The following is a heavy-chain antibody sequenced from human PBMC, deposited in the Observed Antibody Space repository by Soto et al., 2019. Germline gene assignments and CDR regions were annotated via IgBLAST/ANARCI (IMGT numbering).Heavy chain of an antibody. D-gene: IGHD6-25*01. V-gene: IGHV4-31*03. J-gene: IGHJ5*02. CDR3: ARDPLGTPFGYFTS. Sequence: QGQLQESGPGLVKPSQTLSLTCTVSGGSITTGGYYWSWIRQHPGKGLVWIGCIYYSGSTYYNPSLKSRVTISVDTSKNQFSLKLSSVTAADTAVYYCARDPLGTPFGYFTSWGQGTLVNVSS. CDR1: GGSITTGGYY. CDR2: IYYSGST.